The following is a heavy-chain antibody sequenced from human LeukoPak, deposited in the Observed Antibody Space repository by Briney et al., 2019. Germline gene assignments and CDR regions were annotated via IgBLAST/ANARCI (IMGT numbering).Heavy chain of an antibody. D-gene: IGHD3-9*01. V-gene: IGHV1-46*01. Sequence: ASVKVSCKASGYTFTSYYMHWVRQAPGQGLEWMGIINPSGGSTSYAQKFQGRVTITADESTSTAYMELSSLRSEDTAVYYCARGSYYDISDYWGQGTLVTVSS. CDR2: INPSGGST. CDR1: GYTFTSYY. CDR3: ARGSYYDISDY. J-gene: IGHJ4*02.